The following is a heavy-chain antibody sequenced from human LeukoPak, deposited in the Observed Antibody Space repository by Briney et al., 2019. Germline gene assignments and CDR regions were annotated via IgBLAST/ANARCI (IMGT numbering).Heavy chain of an antibody. D-gene: IGHD2-21*01. CDR3: GRRFCNSCPLDF. J-gene: IGHJ4*02. V-gene: IGHV3-66*04. Sequence: GGSLRLSRVGSGFNVTTNNMYWVRQAPGKGLECVSTFLAGGLLDYSDSLRDRFTLSSDTSKTTLYLQMHSLSAEDTAVYYCGRRFCNSCPLDFWGQGTLVTVSS. CDR2: FLAGGLL. CDR1: GFNVTTNN.